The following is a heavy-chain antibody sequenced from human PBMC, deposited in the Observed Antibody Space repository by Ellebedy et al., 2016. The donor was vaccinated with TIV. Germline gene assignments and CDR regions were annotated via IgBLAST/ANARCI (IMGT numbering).Heavy chain of an antibody. D-gene: IGHD1-26*01. Sequence: AASVKVSCKASGYTFTSYYMHWVRQAPGQGLEWMGIINPSGGSTSYAQKLQGRVTMTRDTSTSTVYMGLSSLRSEDTAVYYGARDRGGVGATNGFDYWGQGTLVTVSS. CDR2: INPSGGST. V-gene: IGHV1-46*04. CDR1: GYTFTSYY. CDR3: ARDRGGVGATNGFDY. J-gene: IGHJ4*02.